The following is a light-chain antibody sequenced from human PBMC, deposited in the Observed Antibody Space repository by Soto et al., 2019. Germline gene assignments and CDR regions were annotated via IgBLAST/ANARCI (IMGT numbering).Light chain of an antibody. CDR2: ETN. Sequence: QAVLTQPPSVSAASGQKVTISCSGGSSNIGKNYVSWYQQLPGTAPKLLIYETNKRPSGIPDRFSGSKSGTSATLGISGLETGDEAHYYCGTWDTSLNVVLFGGGTQLTVL. CDR1: SSNIGKNY. J-gene: IGLJ2*01. CDR3: GTWDTSLNVVL. V-gene: IGLV1-51*02.